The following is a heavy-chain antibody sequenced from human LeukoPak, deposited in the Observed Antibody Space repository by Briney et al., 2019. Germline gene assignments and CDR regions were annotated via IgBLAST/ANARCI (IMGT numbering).Heavy chain of an antibody. D-gene: IGHD1-1*01. V-gene: IGHV3-7*01. CDR1: GFTFSDFW. CDR3: AIATTGRGAFGS. J-gene: IGHJ4*02. Sequence: GGSLRLSCAASGFTFSDFWMSWVRQAPGKGLECVASTNEAGGDKLYVDSVKGRFTISRDNSKNSLSLQMNSLTAEDTAIYYCAIATTGRGAFGSWGQGTLVSVSS. CDR2: TNEAGGDK.